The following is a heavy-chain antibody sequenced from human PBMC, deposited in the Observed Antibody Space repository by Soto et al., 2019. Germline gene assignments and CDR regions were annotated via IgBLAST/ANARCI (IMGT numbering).Heavy chain of an antibody. Sequence: SVKVSCKASGFTFTSSAVQWVRQARGQRLEWIGWIVVGSGNTNYAQKFQERVTITRGMSTSTAYMELSSLRSEDTAVYYCAADRRSSSWGSYYYYGMDVWGQGTTVTVSS. CDR2: IVVGSGNT. J-gene: IGHJ6*02. CDR1: GFTFTSSA. V-gene: IGHV1-58*01. D-gene: IGHD6-13*01. CDR3: AADRRSSSWGSYYYYGMDV.